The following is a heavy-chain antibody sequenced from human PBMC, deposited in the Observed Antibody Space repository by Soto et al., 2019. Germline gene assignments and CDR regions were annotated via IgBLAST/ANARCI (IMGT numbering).Heavy chain of an antibody. J-gene: IGHJ4*02. CDR2: IDYNDVT. V-gene: IGHV4-39*01. CDR3: GKVLVGATGHTDSDS. Sequence: ETLSLTCTVSGGSIYRSGYYWRRTRQPPGGGLEWIGNIDYNDVTYSNPSLKSRVTISRDTSKNQFSLKLSSVTAADTALYYCGKVLVGATGHTDSDSWGPGTLVTVSS. CDR1: GGSIYRSGYY. D-gene: IGHD2-15*01.